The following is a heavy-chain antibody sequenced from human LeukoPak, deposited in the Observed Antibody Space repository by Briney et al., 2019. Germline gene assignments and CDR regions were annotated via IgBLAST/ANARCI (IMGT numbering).Heavy chain of an antibody. Sequence: SQTLSLTCTVSGGSISSAGYYWSWIRQHPGKGLECIGYIDYSGSTYYNPSLKSRVTISASVDTSKNQFSLKLSSVTAADTAVYYCARLSGYDLDYWGRGTLVTVSS. V-gene: IGHV4-31*03. D-gene: IGHD5-12*01. CDR3: ARLSGYDLDY. CDR2: IDYSGST. J-gene: IGHJ4*02. CDR1: GGSISSAGYY.